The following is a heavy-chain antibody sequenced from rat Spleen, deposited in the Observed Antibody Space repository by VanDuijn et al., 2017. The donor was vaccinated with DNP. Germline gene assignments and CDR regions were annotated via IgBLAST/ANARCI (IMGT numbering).Heavy chain of an antibody. V-gene: IGHV3-1*01. CDR2: ISYSGRT. J-gene: IGHJ4*01. D-gene: IGHD1-10*01. CDR3: ARVNNNLYYGLDA. CDR1: GYSITSNY. Sequence: EVQLQESGPGLVKPSQSLSLTCSVTGYSITSNYWGWIRKFPGNKMGWIGHISYSGRTTYNPSLKRRISITRDTSKNQFFLQVNSVTTEDTATYYCARVNNNLYYGLDAWGQGTSVTVSS.